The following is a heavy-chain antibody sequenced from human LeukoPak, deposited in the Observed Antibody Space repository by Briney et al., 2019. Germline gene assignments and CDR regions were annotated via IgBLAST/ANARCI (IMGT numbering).Heavy chain of an antibody. Sequence: PSETLSLTCTVSGGSMSSYYWSWIRQPPGKGLEWIGYVYYSGTTNYNPSLRSRVTISVDTSKNQFSLKLSSVTAADTAVYYCARLGGSGWYYFDYWGQGTLVTVSS. CDR3: ARLGGSGWYYFDY. J-gene: IGHJ4*02. CDR1: GGSMSSYY. CDR2: VYYSGTT. V-gene: IGHV4-59*08. D-gene: IGHD6-19*01.